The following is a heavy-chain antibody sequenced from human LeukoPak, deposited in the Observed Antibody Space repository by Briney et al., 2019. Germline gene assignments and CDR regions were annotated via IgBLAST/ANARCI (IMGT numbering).Heavy chain of an antibody. Sequence: GESLKISCMGSGYSFTSYAMSWVRQAPGKGLEWVSTITGSGAYTYYADFVKGRFTISRDNSKKTLYLQMDSLRAEDMAVYYCAKWGFTYGPGYFDYWGQGTLVTVSS. CDR2: ITGSGAYT. CDR3: AKWGFTYGPGYFDY. CDR1: GYSFTSYA. J-gene: IGHJ4*02. V-gene: IGHV3-23*01. D-gene: IGHD3-10*01.